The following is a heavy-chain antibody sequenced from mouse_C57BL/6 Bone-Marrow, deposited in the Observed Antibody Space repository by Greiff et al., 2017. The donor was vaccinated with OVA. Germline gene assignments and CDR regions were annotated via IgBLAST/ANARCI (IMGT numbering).Heavy chain of an antibody. CDR2: IWGVGST. V-gene: IGHV2-6*01. J-gene: IGHJ3*01. D-gene: IGHD1-1*01. Sequence: VQLQQSGPGLVAPSQSLSITCTVSGFSLTSYGVDWVRQSPGKGLEWLGVIWGVGSTNYNSAPKPRLSISKDNSKSQVFLKMNSLQTDDTAMYYCASVRGDYGSSLSWFAYWGQGTLVTVSA. CDR3: ASVRGDYGSSLSWFAY. CDR1: GFSLTSYG.